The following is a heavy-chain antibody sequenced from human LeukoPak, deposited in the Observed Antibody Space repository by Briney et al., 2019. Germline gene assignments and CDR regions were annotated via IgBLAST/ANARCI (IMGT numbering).Heavy chain of an antibody. V-gene: IGHV3-23*01. CDR3: AKGTTVARYYAMDV. CDR1: GFTFSSFP. J-gene: IGHJ6*02. Sequence: GGSLRLSCAASGFTFSSFPMSWVRQAPGKGLEWVSAISAGAGTTYYADSVKGRFTISRDNSKNTLFLEMNSLRADDTAVYYCAKGTTVARYYAMDVWGQGTTVTVSS. CDR2: ISAGAGTT. D-gene: IGHD3-16*02.